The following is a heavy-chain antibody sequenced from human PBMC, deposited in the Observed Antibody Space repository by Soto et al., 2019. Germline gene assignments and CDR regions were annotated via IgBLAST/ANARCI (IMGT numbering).Heavy chain of an antibody. V-gene: IGHV4-34*01. D-gene: IGHD6-13*01. CDR3: ARAAAGTTWWFDP. CDR2: INHSGST. J-gene: IGHJ5*02. Sequence: SSETLSLTCAVYGVSFSGYYWSWIRQPPGKGLEWIGEINHSGSTNCNPSLKSRVTISVDTSKNQFSLKLSSVTAADTAVYYCARAAAGTTWWFDPWGQGTLVTVSS. CDR1: GVSFSGYY.